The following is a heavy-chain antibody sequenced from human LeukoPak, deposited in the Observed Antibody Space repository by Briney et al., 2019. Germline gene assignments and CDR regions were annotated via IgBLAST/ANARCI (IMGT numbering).Heavy chain of an antibody. V-gene: IGHV4-34*01. D-gene: IGHD3-9*01. CDR3: ARDRDLRYFDWFPFDP. CDR1: GGSFSGYY. CDR2: INHSGST. J-gene: IGHJ5*02. Sequence: SETLSLTCAVYGGSFSGYYWSWIRQPPGKGLEWIGEINHSGSTNYNPSLKSRVTISVDTSKNQFSLKLSSVTAADTAVYYCARDRDLRYFDWFPFDPWGQGTLVTVSS.